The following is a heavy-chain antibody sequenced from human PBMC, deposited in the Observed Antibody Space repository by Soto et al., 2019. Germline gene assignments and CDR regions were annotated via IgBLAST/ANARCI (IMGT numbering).Heavy chain of an antibody. CDR1: GFDFSTYW. CDR3: IRASGVAGTGEYF. Sequence: EVRLVESGGGLVQPGGSLRLSCAASGFDFSTYWMHWVRQAPGKGLVWVSRISGGGGTTYADSVEGRFTISRDNANNIVYLQMNSLTEEDTAMYYCIRASGVAGTGEYFWGQGTLVTVSS. J-gene: IGHJ4*02. CDR2: ISGGGGT. D-gene: IGHD6-19*01. V-gene: IGHV3-74*02.